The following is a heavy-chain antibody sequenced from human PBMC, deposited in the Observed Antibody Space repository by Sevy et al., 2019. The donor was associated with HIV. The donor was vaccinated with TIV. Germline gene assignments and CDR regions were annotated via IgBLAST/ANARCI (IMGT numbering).Heavy chain of an antibody. Sequence: SQTLSLTCAISGDSVSSNSAAWNWIRQSPSRGLEWLGRTYYRSKWYNDYAVSVKSRITVSPDTSKNHFSLQLNFVTPEETAVYYCARGRLEAEGFFFDYWGQGTLVTVSS. V-gene: IGHV6-1*01. J-gene: IGHJ4*02. CDR2: TYYRSKWYN. D-gene: IGHD2-15*01. CDR1: GDSVSSNSAA. CDR3: ARGRLEAEGFFFDY.